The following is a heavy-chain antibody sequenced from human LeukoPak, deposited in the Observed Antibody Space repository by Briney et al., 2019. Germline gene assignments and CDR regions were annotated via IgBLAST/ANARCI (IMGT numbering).Heavy chain of an antibody. Sequence: GGSLRLSCAASGFTFSSYAMSWVRQAPGKGLEWVSAISGSGGSTYYADSVKGRFTISRDNSKNTLYLQMNSLRAEDTAVYYCAIGRYYDSSGYYRYWGQGTLVTVSS. CDR1: GFTFSSYA. CDR3: AIGRYYDSSGYYRY. D-gene: IGHD3-22*01. J-gene: IGHJ4*02. CDR2: ISGSGGST. V-gene: IGHV3-23*01.